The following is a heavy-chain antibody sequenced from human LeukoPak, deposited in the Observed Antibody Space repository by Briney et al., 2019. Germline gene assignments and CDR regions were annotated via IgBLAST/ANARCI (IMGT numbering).Heavy chain of an antibody. Sequence: SVKVSCKASGYTFTSYYMHWVRQAPGQGLEWMGGIIPIFGTANYAQKFQGRVTITADESTSTAYMELSSLRSEDTAVYYCARESLGSTMVRGVIIDYWGQGTLVTVSS. D-gene: IGHD3-10*01. V-gene: IGHV1-69*13. J-gene: IGHJ4*02. CDR1: GYTFTSYY. CDR2: IIPIFGTA. CDR3: ARESLGSTMVRGVIIDY.